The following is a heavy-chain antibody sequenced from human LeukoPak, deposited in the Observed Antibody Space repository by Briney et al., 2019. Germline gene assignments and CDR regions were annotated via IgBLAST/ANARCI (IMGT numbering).Heavy chain of an antibody. V-gene: IGHV3-30*18. J-gene: IGHJ4*02. CDR1: GFTFSSYG. CDR2: ISYDGSNK. Sequence: PGRSLRLSCAASGFTFSSYGMHWVRQAPGKGLEWVAVISYDGSNKYYADSVKGRFTISRDNSKNTLYLQMNSLRAEDTAVFYCAKGYSGYLDYWGQGTLVTVSS. D-gene: IGHD5-12*01. CDR3: AKGYSGYLDY.